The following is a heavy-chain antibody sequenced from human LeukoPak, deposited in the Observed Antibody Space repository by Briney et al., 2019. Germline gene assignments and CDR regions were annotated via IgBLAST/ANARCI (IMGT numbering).Heavy chain of an antibody. V-gene: IGHV3-23*01. CDR2: ISGSGGST. J-gene: IGHJ4*02. D-gene: IGHD2-2*01. CDR3: AKDAPVNIVVVPAANS. CDR1: GFTFSSYA. Sequence: PGGSLRLSCAASGFTFSSYAMSWVRQAPGKELEWVSAISGSGGSTYYADSVKGRFTISRDNSNNTLYLQMNSLRAEDTAVYYCAKDAPVNIVVVPAANSWGQGTLVTVSS.